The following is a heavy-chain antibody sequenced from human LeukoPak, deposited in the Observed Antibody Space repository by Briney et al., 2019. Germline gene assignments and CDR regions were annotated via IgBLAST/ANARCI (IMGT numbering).Heavy chain of an antibody. CDR1: GLTFTRYA. CDR2: ISGGST. V-gene: IGHV3-23*01. D-gene: IGHD1-26*01. J-gene: IGHJ4*02. CDR3: AKPQYSGSPPQAY. Sequence: GGSLRLPCVASGLTFTRYAMSWVRQAPGKGLEWVSGISGGSTFYADSVQGRFTISSDNSKNTLYLQMNSLRAEDTAVYYCAKPQYSGSPPQAYWGQGTLVTVSS.